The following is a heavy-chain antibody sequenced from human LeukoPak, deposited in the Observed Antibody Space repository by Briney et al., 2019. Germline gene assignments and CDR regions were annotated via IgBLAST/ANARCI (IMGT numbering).Heavy chain of an antibody. CDR1: AGTFNTYS. V-gene: IGHV1-69*02. CDR3: AGLRYTYGDVWFDP. Sequence: SVKVSCTASAGTFNTYSITWVRQAPGQDLEGMGRIIPILGLANYAQKFQSRVTLTADKSTNTAYMEVTSLRSEDTAVYYCAGLRYTYGDVWFDPWGQGTLVTVSS. CDR2: IIPILGLA. J-gene: IGHJ5*02. D-gene: IGHD4-17*01.